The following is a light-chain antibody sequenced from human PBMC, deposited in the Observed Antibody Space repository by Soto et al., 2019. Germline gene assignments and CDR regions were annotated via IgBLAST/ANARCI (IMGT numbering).Light chain of an antibody. CDR2: DTS. CDR3: QQYGSSPLT. CDR1: QSVSSN. Sequence: EIVKTQSPATLSESPGERATLSCRASQSVSSNLAWYQQKPGQAPGLLIYDTSTRASGIPARFSSSGSGTDFTLTISSLVPEDFAVYFCQQYGSSPLTFGGGTKVDIK. V-gene: IGKV3D-15*01. J-gene: IGKJ4*01.